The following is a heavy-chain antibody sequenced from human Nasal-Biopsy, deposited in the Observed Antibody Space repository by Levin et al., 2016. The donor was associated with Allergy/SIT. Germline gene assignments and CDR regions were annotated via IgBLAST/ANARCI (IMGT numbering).Heavy chain of an antibody. J-gene: IGHJ4*02. CDR2: IRYDGSNK. CDR3: AKDRSQYSSGSFSPDY. V-gene: IGHV3-30*02. D-gene: IGHD6-19*01. Sequence: GESLKISCAASGFTFSNYGMHWVRQAPGKGLKWVAFIRYDGSNKYYADSVKDRFTISRDNSKNTLYLQMNSLRAEDTAVYYCAKDRSQYSSGSFSPDYWGQGTLVTVSS. CDR1: GFTFSNYG.